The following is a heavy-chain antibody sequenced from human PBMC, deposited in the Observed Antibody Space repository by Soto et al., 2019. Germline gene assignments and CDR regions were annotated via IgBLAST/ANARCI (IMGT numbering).Heavy chain of an antibody. Sequence: GGSLRLSCAASGFTFDYYAMSWVRQAPGKGLEWVSTFSGSGGGAYYADSVKGRFTISRDNSKNTLYLQMSSLRADDTAVYFRAKDRSNSPYYYYGLDVWGQGTTVTVSS. CDR3: AKDRSNSPYYYYGLDV. CDR2: FSGSGGGA. CDR1: GFTFDYYA. J-gene: IGHJ6*02. V-gene: IGHV3-23*01. D-gene: IGHD6-13*01.